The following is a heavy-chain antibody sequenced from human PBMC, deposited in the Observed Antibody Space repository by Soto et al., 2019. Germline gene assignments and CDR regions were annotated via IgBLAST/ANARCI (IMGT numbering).Heavy chain of an antibody. CDR3: ARASSYYDFWSGYYNGWFDP. CDR1: GYTFTGYY. V-gene: IGHV1-2*04. D-gene: IGHD3-3*01. J-gene: IGHJ5*02. CDR2: INPNSGGT. Sequence: GASVKVSCKASGYTFTGYYMHWVRQAPGQGLEWMGWINPNSGGTNYAQKFQGWVTMTRDTSISTAYMELSRLRSDDTAVYYCARASSYYDFWSGYYNGWFDPWGQGTLVTVSS.